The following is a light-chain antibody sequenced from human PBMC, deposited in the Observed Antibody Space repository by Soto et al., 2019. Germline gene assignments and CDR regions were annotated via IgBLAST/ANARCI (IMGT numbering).Light chain of an antibody. J-gene: IGKJ1*01. CDR2: NAS. CDR3: QQYDTYWK. CDR1: QSINNW. V-gene: IGKV1-5*03. Sequence: DIQMTQSPSTLSASVGDRVTITCRASQSINNWLAWYQQKPGKAPKLLIYNASNLDIGVPSSFRGSGSGTEFTLTIRSLQPDDFATYYCQQYDTYWKFGQGTKVDIK.